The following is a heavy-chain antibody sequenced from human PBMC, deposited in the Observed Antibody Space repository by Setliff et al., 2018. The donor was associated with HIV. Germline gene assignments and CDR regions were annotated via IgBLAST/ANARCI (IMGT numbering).Heavy chain of an antibody. Sequence: SGGSLRLSCAASGFTVSDTHMTWVRQAPGRGLEWVSFIYSDGRTYYAESVKGRFTISRDDSKNTLYLQMHSLRVDDTAAYYCAKGVKWLDPWGQGIQVTVSS. CDR1: GFTVSDTH. V-gene: IGHV3-53*01. D-gene: IGHD3-16*01. CDR2: IYSDGRT. J-gene: IGHJ5*02. CDR3: AKGVKWLDP.